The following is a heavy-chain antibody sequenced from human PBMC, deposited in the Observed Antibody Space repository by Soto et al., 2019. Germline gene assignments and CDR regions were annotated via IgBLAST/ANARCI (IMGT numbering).Heavy chain of an antibody. J-gene: IGHJ6*02. CDR2: IIPIFGTA. Sequence: SVKVSCKAPGGTFSSYAISWVRQAPGQGLEWMGGIIPIFGTANYAQKFQGRVTITADESTSTAYMELSSLRSEDTAVYYCAHRSTIFGVVINHYYYGMDVWGQGTTVTVSS. V-gene: IGHV1-69*13. CDR1: GGTFSSYA. D-gene: IGHD3-3*01. CDR3: AHRSTIFGVVINHYYYGMDV.